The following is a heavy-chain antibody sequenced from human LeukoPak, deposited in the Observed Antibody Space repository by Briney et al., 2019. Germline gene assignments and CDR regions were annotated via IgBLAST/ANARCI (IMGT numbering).Heavy chain of an antibody. CDR3: ARGLNYGDYLGS. J-gene: IGHJ4*02. CDR1: GGSFSGYY. Sequence: PSETLSLTCAVYGGSFSGYYWTWIRQPPGKGLEWIGEINHSGSTNYNPSLKSRVTISVDTSKNQFSLRLSSVTAADTAVYYCARGLNYGDYLGSWGQGTLVTVSS. V-gene: IGHV4-34*01. CDR2: INHSGST. D-gene: IGHD4-17*01.